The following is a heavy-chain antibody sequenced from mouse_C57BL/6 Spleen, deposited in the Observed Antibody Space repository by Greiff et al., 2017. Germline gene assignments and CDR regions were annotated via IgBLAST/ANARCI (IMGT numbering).Heavy chain of an antibody. CDR2: INYDGSST. V-gene: IGHV5-16*01. CDR3: ARDMGLGPNWYFDV. CDR1: GFTFSDYY. Sequence: EVKLQESEGGLVQPGSSMKLSCTASGFTFSDYYMAWVRQVPEKGLEWVANINYDGSSTYYLDSLKSRFIISRDNAKNILYLQMSSLKSEDTATYYCARDMGLGPNWYFDVWGTGTTVTVSS. J-gene: IGHJ1*03. D-gene: IGHD1-1*02.